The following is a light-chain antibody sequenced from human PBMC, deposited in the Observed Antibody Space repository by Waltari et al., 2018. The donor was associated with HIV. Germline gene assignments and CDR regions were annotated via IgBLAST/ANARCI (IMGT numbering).Light chain of an antibody. J-gene: IGLJ3*02. V-gene: IGLV1-47*01. CDR1: SSNIGSKS. Sequence: QSVLTQPPSASGTPGPRVTIYCTGSSSNIGSKSAYWYQQLPGTAPKLLIYRNNQRPSGVPDRFSGSKSGTSASLAISGLRSEDEADYYCAAWDDSLSGLHWVFGGGTKLTVL. CDR2: RNN. CDR3: AAWDDSLSGLHWV.